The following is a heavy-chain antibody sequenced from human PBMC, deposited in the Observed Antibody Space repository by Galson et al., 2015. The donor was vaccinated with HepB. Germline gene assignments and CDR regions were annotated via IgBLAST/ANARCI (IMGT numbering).Heavy chain of an antibody. Sequence: SLRLSCAASGFTFSSYAMHWVRQAPGKGLEWVAVISYDGSFQNYADSVKGRFTISRDNSRNTVYLQMNSLRTEDTAVYYCARDPTFRVSMIVVVTRMDVWGKGTSVTVSS. V-gene: IGHV3-30*04. J-gene: IGHJ6*03. CDR3: ARDPTFRVSMIVVVTRMDV. CDR1: GFTFSSYA. CDR2: ISYDGSFQ. D-gene: IGHD3-22*01.